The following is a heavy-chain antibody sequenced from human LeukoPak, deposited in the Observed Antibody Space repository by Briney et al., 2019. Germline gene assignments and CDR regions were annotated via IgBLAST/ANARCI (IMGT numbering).Heavy chain of an antibody. D-gene: IGHD6-13*01. CDR2: IYSGGNT. V-gene: IGHV3-53*01. CDR1: GFTVSSNY. Sequence: PGGSLRLSCAASGFTVSSNYMSWVRQAPGKGLEWVSVIYSGGNTYYADSVKGRFIISRDNSKNTLYLQMNSLRAEGTAVYYCARGLRLSSSAFDIWGQGTMVTVSS. CDR3: ARGLRLSSSAFDI. J-gene: IGHJ3*02.